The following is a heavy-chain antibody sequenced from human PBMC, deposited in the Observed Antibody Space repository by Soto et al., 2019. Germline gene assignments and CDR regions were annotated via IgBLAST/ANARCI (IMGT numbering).Heavy chain of an antibody. CDR2: IYYRGST. V-gene: IGHV4-30-4*01. J-gene: IGHJ6*02. CDR1: GGSISSGDYY. CDR3: SRESTMVRGVIPPSFYGMDV. Sequence: SETLSLTCTVSGGSISSGDYYWSWIRQPPGKGLEWIGYIYYRGSTYYNPSLKCRFTISVATSKNQFSLKLSSVTAADTAVYYCSRESTMVRGVIPPSFYGMDVWGQGTTVTVSS. D-gene: IGHD3-10*01.